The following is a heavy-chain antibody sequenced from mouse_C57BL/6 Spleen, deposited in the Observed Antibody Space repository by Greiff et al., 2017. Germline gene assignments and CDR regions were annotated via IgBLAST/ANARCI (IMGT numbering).Heavy chain of an antibody. Sequence: EVKLMESGGGLVKPGGSLKLSCAASGFTFSSYAMSWVRQTPEKRLEWVATISDGGSYTYYPDNVKGRFTISRDNAKNNLYLQMSHLKSEDTAMYYCARIPYFDYWGQGTTLTVSS. CDR1: GFTFSSYA. V-gene: IGHV5-4*03. CDR3: ARIPYFDY. CDR2: ISDGGSYT. J-gene: IGHJ2*01.